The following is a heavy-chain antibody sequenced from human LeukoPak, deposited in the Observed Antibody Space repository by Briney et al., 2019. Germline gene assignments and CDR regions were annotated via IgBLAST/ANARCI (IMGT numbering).Heavy chain of an antibody. Sequence: SETLSLTCAVYGGSFSGYYWSWIRQPPGKGLEWIGEINHSGSTNYNPSLKSRVTISVDTSKNQFSLKLSSVTAADTAVFYCARGIVGEPTALYYYYYGMDAWGQGTTVTVSS. D-gene: IGHD3-16*02. CDR3: ARGIVGEPTALYYYYYGMDA. CDR1: GGSFSGYY. J-gene: IGHJ6*02. V-gene: IGHV4-34*01. CDR2: INHSGST.